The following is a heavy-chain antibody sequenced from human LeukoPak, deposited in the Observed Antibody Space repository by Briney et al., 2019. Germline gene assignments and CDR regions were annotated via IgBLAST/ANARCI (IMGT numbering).Heavy chain of an antibody. CDR3: ARASSGSKYNAPTY. J-gene: IGHJ4*02. Sequence: ETGGSLRLSCAASGFTFNNFAMSWVRQAPGKGLEWVSAISGSGGSTYYADSVKGRFTISRDNSKNTLYLQMNSLRAEDTAFYYCARASSGSKYNAPTYWGKGTLVTVSS. CDR1: GFTFNNFA. V-gene: IGHV3-23*01. D-gene: IGHD3-10*01. CDR2: ISGSGGST.